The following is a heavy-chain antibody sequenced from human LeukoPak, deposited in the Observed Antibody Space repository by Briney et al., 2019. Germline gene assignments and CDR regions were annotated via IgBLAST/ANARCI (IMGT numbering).Heavy chain of an antibody. D-gene: IGHD1-26*01. Sequence: PGGSLRLSCGVSGFTFNSYSMNWVRQAPGKGLEWVSYISSGGSTIYYADSVKGRFTISRDNAKNSLYLQMNSLRAEDTAVYYCAREWYSMDVWGKGTTVTVSS. CDR3: AREWYSMDV. CDR2: ISSGGSTI. CDR1: GFTFNSYS. J-gene: IGHJ6*03. V-gene: IGHV3-48*04.